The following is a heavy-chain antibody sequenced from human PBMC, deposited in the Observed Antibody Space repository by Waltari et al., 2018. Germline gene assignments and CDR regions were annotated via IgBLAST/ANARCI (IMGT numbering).Heavy chain of an antibody. CDR2: ISYDGSNK. Sequence: QVQLVASGGGVVQPGRSLRLSCAASGFTFSSYAMHWVRQAPGKGLEWVAVISYDGSNKYYADSVKGRFTISRDNSKNTLYLQMNSLRAEDTAVYYCARDGGRNAFDIWGQGTMVTVSS. CDR1: GFTFSSYA. V-gene: IGHV3-30-3*01. D-gene: IGHD3-16*01. J-gene: IGHJ3*02. CDR3: ARDGGRNAFDI.